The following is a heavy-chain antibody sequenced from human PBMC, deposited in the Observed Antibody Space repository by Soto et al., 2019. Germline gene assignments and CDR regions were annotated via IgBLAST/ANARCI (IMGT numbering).Heavy chain of an antibody. CDR1: GFTFSRFA. D-gene: IGHD3-22*01. CDR3: ASDPPNSITWKGHFDH. J-gene: IGHJ4*02. Sequence: GGSLRLSCAASGFTFSRFAMSWVRQAPGKGLEWVSAVTGSGDSTYYADSVKGRFTISRDNSKNTLYLQVINLRAEDTAVYYCASDPPNSITWKGHFDHWGQGTLVTVSS. V-gene: IGHV3-23*01. CDR2: VTGSGDST.